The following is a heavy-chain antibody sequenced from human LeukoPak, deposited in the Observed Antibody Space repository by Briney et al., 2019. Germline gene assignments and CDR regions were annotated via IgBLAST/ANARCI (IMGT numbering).Heavy chain of an antibody. J-gene: IGHJ4*02. CDR2: INHSGST. Sequence: SETLSLTCAVYGGSFSGYYWSWIRQPPGKGLEWIGEINHSGSTNYNPSLKGRVTISVDTSKNQFSLKLSSVTAADTAVYYCARGRSSRSGWSRGLSDYWGQGTLVTVSS. V-gene: IGHV4-34*01. CDR3: ARGRSSRSGWSRGLSDY. D-gene: IGHD6-19*01. CDR1: GGSFSGYY.